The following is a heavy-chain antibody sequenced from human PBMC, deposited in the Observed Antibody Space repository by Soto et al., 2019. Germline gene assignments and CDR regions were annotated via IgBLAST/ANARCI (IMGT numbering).Heavy chain of an antibody. CDR3: AKGGPLRALLTGIYFAY. V-gene: IGHV3-74*01. D-gene: IGHD3-10*01. CDR2: INSDGSST. J-gene: IGHJ4*02. Sequence: GGSLRLSCTASGFTFSSYWMHWVRQAPGKGLVWVSRINSDGSSTSYADSVKGRFTISRDNSKNTLYLQMNSLRAEDTAVYYFAKGGPLRALLTGIYFAYWGQGPLVTVSS. CDR1: GFTFSSYW.